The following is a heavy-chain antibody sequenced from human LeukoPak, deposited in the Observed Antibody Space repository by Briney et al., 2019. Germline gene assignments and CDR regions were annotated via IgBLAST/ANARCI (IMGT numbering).Heavy chain of an antibody. CDR1: GFTFSSYE. J-gene: IGHJ4*02. CDR2: ISSSSSYI. Sequence: PGGSLRLSCAASGFTFSSYEMNWVRQAPGKGLEWVSYISSSSSYIYYADSVKGRFTISRDNSKSTLFLQMNSLRGEDTAMYYCARVQGGGYRTADYWGQGTLVTVSS. D-gene: IGHD6-19*01. V-gene: IGHV3-21*05. CDR3: ARVQGGGYRTADY.